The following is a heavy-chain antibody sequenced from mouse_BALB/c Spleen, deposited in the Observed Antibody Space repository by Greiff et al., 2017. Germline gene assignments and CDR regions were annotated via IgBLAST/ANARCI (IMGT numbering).Heavy chain of an antibody. Sequence: EVKLMESGGGLVKPGGSLKLSCAASGFTFSSYTMSWVRQTPEKRLEWVATISSGGSYTYYPDSVKGRFTISRDNAKNTLYLQMSSLKSEDTAMYYCTRDLVYDYRDWFAYWGQGTLVTVSA. CDR1: GFTFSSYT. D-gene: IGHD2-4*01. J-gene: IGHJ3*01. CDR3: TRDLVYDYRDWFAY. CDR2: ISSGGSYT. V-gene: IGHV5-6-4*01.